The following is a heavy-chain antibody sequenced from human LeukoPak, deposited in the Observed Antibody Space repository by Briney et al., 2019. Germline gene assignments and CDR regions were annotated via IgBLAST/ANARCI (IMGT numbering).Heavy chain of an antibody. J-gene: IGHJ4*02. V-gene: IGHV1-69*13. CDR2: IIPIFGTA. CDR3: ARDLYRSSSIAVAGLDY. CDR1: GGTFSSYA. D-gene: IGHD6-19*01. Sequence: ASVKVSCKASGGTFSSYAISWVRQAPGQGLEWMGGIIPIFGTANYDQKFQGRVTITADESTSTAYMELSSLRSEDTAVYYCARDLYRSSSIAVAGLDYWGQGTLVTVSS.